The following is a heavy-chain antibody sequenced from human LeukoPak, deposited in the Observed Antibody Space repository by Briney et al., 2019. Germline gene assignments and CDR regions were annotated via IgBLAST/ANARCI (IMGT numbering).Heavy chain of an antibody. Sequence: RGSLRLSCAASGYPFSTYWMHWVRQAPGKGLVWVSRIENDGSSTSYADSVKGRFTISRDDAKNTLYLQMNSLRAEDTAVYYCARGGYASFDYWGQGTLVTVSS. D-gene: IGHD5-18*01. CDR1: GYPFSTYW. J-gene: IGHJ4*02. CDR2: IENDGSST. CDR3: ARGGYASFDY. V-gene: IGHV3-74*01.